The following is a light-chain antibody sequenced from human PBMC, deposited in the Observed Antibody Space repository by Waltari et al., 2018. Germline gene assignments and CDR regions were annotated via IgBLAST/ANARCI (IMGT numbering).Light chain of an antibody. CDR1: SNDVGGYNS. V-gene: IGLV2-14*01. J-gene: IGLJ2*01. CDR3: SSQSSNDVVL. CDR2: DVS. Sequence: QSALTQPASVSGSPGQSVTIFCAGTSNDVGGYNSVPWYQEHPGQAPSVIIYDVSDRPSGVSDRFSGSKSGNTASLTISGLQAEDEADYYCSSQSSNDVVLFGGGTKLTVL.